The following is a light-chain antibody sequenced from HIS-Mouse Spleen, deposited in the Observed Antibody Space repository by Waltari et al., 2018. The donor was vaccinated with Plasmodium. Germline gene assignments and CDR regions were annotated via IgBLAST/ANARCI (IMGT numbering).Light chain of an antibody. J-gene: IGLJ2*01. CDR1: SPHIGTNY. CDR3: GTWDSSLSAGVV. V-gene: IGLV1-51*01. Sequence: QSVLTQPPSVSAAPGQKVTISCSGSSPHIGTNYVSWYQQLPGTAPKLLIYDNNKRPSGIPDRFSGSKSGTSATLGITGLQTGDEADYYCGTWDSSLSAGVVFGGGTKLTVL. CDR2: DNN.